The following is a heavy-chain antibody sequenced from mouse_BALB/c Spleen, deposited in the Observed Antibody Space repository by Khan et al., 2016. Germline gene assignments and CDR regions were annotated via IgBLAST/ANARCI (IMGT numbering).Heavy chain of an antibody. CDR3: SSYFDFVVGFAY. J-gene: IGHJ3*01. Sequence: VQLQESGPGLVAPSQSLSITCTVSGFSVTGFPVNWVRQPPGKGLEWLGVIWGDGSTDYDSALKSRLSISKEDSTSQVFLKMNSLQADYPARYYCSSYFDFVVGFAYWGHGTLVTVSA. CDR1: GFSVTGFP. CDR2: IWGDGST. V-gene: IGHV2-6-7*01. D-gene: IGHD2-4*01.